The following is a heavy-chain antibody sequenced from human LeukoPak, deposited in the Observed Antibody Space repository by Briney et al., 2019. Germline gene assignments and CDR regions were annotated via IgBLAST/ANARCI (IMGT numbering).Heavy chain of an antibody. V-gene: IGHV1-46*01. Sequence: ASVKVSCEASGYTFTSYYMHWVRQAPGQGLEWMGIINPSGGSTSYAQKFQGRVTMTRDTSTSTVYMELSSLRSEDTAVYYCARETLRFTRFDPWGQGTLVTVSS. J-gene: IGHJ5*02. CDR1: GYTFTSYY. CDR2: INPSGGST. D-gene: IGHD4-17*01. CDR3: ARETLRFTRFDP.